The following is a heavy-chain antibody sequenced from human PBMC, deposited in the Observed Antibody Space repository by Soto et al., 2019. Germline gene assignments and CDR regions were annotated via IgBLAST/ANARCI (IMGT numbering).Heavy chain of an antibody. CDR1: GHNFTSYA. CDR2: INAGNSNT. V-gene: IGHV1-3*01. CDR3: AREQQQLVLYWFDP. Sequence: ASVKASCKASGHNFTSYAMHWVRQAPGQRLEWMAWINAGNSNTKYSQKFQGRVTITRDTSASTAYMELSSLRSQDTAVYYCAREQQQLVLYWFDPWGQGTLVTVSS. D-gene: IGHD6-13*01. J-gene: IGHJ5*02.